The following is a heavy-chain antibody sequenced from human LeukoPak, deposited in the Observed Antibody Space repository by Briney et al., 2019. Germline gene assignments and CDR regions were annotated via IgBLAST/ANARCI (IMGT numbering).Heavy chain of an antibody. V-gene: IGHV3-11*04. D-gene: IGHD3-22*01. Sequence: PGGSLRLSCAASKFTFSDYYMSWIRQAPAKGLEWVSYISISGSTIYYADSVKGRFAISRDNDKNSLYLQMNRLRAEDTAVYYCARDKFYDSGGYLDAFDIWGQGTMVTVSS. CDR2: ISISGSTI. CDR1: KFTFSDYY. J-gene: IGHJ3*02. CDR3: ARDKFYDSGGYLDAFDI.